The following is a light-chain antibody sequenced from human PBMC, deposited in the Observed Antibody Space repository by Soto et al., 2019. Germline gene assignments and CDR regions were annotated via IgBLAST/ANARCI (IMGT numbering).Light chain of an antibody. CDR1: SSNIGASYD. J-gene: IGLJ2*01. CDR2: GNN. V-gene: IGLV1-40*01. CDR3: QSYDSSLSAVV. Sequence: QLVLTQPPSVSGAPGQRVTISCTGSSSNIGASYDVHWYQQTPGTAPKLLIYGNNNRPSGVPDRFSGSKSGTSASLAITGLQSEDETDYYCQSYDSSLSAVVFGGGTKLTVL.